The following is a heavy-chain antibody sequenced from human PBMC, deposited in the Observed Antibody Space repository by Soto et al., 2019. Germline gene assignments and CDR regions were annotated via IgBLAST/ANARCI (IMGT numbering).Heavy chain of an antibody. CDR3: AREGWAYCSSTSCYLSQASGMDV. D-gene: IGHD2-2*01. Sequence: GASVKVSCKASGYTFTGYYMHWVQQAPGQGLEWMGWINPNSGGTNYAQKFQGWVTMTRDTSISTAYMELSRLRSDDTAVYYCAREGWAYCSSTSCYLSQASGMDVWGQGTTVTVSS. CDR1: GYTFTGYY. J-gene: IGHJ6*02. V-gene: IGHV1-2*04. CDR2: INPNSGGT.